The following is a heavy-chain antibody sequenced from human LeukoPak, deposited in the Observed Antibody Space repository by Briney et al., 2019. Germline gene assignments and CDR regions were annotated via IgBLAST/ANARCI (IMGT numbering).Heavy chain of an antibody. Sequence: ASVKVSCKASGGTFSSYAISWVRQAPGQGLEWMGIINPSGGSTSYAQKFQGRVTMTRDTSTSTVYMELSSLRSEDTAVYYCARGSDYDILTGYYWAPPSYYFDYWGQGTLVTVSS. V-gene: IGHV1-46*03. J-gene: IGHJ4*02. CDR3: ARGSDYDILTGYYWAPPSYYFDY. D-gene: IGHD3-9*01. CDR2: INPSGGST. CDR1: GGTFSSYA.